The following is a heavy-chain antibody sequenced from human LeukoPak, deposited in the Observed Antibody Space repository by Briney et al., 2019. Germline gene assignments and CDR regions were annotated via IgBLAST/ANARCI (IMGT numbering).Heavy chain of an antibody. V-gene: IGHV1-18*01. Sequence: ASVKVSCKASGYTFTSYGISWVRQAPGQGLEWMGWISAYNGNTNYAQKLQGRVTMTTDTSTSTAYMELRSLRSDDTAVYYCASEGMVLGVIISVAYWGQGTLVTVSS. CDR3: ASEGMVLGVIISVAY. D-gene: IGHD3-10*01. CDR2: ISAYNGNT. J-gene: IGHJ4*02. CDR1: GYTFTSYG.